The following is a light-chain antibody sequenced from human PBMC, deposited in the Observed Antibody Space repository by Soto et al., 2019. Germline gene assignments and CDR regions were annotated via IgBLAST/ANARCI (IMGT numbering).Light chain of an antibody. CDR2: WSS. CDR3: QQYYSTPYT. J-gene: IGKJ2*01. Sequence: DVVMTQSPDSLAVSLGERATINCKSSQNILYSANNKNYLAWYQQKSGQPPKLLIYWSSTRESGVPDRFSGSGSGTDFTRTISSLQAEDVAVYYCQQYYSTPYTFGQGTKLDIK. V-gene: IGKV4-1*01. CDR1: QNILYSANNKNY.